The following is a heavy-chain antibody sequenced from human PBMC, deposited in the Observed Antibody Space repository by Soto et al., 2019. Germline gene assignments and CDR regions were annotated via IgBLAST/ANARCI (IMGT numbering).Heavy chain of an antibody. CDR3: ARVSIPYYYHTSCYYCYGY. D-gene: IGHD3-22*01. J-gene: IGHJ4*02. Sequence: SATLSLTCTVSGGSVSSGSYYWSWIRQPPGMGLEWIGYIFYSGTTNYNPSLKSRVTMSLYTSKNQFSLQLSSVTAADTAVYYCARVSIPYYYHTSCYYCYGYQGEGTL. CDR1: GGSVSSGSYY. CDR2: IFYSGTT. V-gene: IGHV4-61*01.